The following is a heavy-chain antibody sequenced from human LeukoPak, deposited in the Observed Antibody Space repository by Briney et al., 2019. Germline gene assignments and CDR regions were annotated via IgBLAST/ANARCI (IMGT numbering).Heavy chain of an antibody. J-gene: IGHJ4*02. Sequence: GGSLRLSCAVSGFIFSSNWMSWVRQAPGKGLEWVANINEDGSVKYYVDSVKGRFTISRDNAKNSLYLQMSSLRAEDTAVYYCARIGRSGWNFDYWGQGTLVTVSS. V-gene: IGHV3-7*01. D-gene: IGHD6-19*01. CDR3: ARIGRSGWNFDY. CDR1: GFIFSSNW. CDR2: INEDGSVK.